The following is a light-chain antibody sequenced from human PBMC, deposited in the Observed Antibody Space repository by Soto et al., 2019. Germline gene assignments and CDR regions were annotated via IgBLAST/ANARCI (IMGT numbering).Light chain of an antibody. CDR2: DAS. J-gene: IGKJ4*01. CDR3: QKYDTLGPA. V-gene: IGKV1-33*01. CDR1: PDISNY. Sequence: DIQMTQSPSSLSASVGDRVTITCQSSPDISNYLNWYQQKPGKAPKLLIYDASNLETGVPSRFSESGCGKECTVNISSLQAEDLATSYCQKYDTLGPAFGGGTKVEIK.